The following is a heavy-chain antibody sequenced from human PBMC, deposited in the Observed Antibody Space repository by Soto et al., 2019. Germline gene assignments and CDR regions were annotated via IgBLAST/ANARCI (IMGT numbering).Heavy chain of an antibody. V-gene: IGHV3-9*01. CDR1: GFTFDDYA. J-gene: IGHJ4*02. Sequence: EVQLVESGGGLVQPGRSLRLSCAASGFTFDDYAMHWVRRVPGKGLEWVSSITWNSNVIGYADSVKGRFTISRDNAKNSLYLQMNSLRPEDTALYYCAKGGPDAFCSGGRCYFDYWGKGALVTVSS. CDR3: AKGGPDAFCSGGRCYFDY. CDR2: ITWNSNVI. D-gene: IGHD2-15*01.